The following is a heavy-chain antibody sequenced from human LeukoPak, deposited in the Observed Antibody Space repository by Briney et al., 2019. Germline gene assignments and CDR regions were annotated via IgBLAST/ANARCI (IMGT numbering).Heavy chain of an antibody. CDR2: MNPNSGNT. CDR3: ARWADCSSTSCYSEPYYYYYYMDV. D-gene: IGHD2-2*01. V-gene: IGHV1-8*01. Sequence: ASVKVSCKASGYTFTSYDINWVRQATGQGLEWMGWMNPNSGNTGYAQKFQGRVTMTRNTSISTAYMELSSLRSEDTAVYYCARWADCSSTSCYSEPYYYYYYMDVWGKGTTVTISS. J-gene: IGHJ6*03. CDR1: GYTFTSYD.